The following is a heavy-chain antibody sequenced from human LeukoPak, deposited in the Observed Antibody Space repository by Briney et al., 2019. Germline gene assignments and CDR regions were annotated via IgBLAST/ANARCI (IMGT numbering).Heavy chain of an antibody. CDR3: ARVFDSGSQAYFYYMDV. CDR2: INPSGGST. D-gene: IGHD3-10*01. V-gene: IGHV1-46*01. CDR1: GYTFTSYY. Sequence: ASVKVSCKASGYTFTSYYMHWVRQAPGQGLEWMGIINPSGGSTSYAQKFQGRVTMTRDMSTSTVYMELSSLRSEDTAVYYCARVFDSGSQAYFYYMDVWGKGTTVIISS. J-gene: IGHJ6*03.